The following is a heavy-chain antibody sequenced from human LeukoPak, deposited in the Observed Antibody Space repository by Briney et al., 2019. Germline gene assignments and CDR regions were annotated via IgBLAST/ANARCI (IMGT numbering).Heavy chain of an antibody. CDR1: GDSVNSGHSY. J-gene: IGHJ3*01. CDR3: AREPITTFGVITTRAFDV. V-gene: IGHV4-61*02. CDR2: IYTSVSI. D-gene: IGHD3-3*01. Sequence: PSETLSLTCTVSGDSVNSGHSYWSWIRQPAGKGLEWIGRIYTSVSIIYNPSLKSRVTISIDTSKNQFSLKLSSVTATDTAVYYCAREPITTFGVITTRAFDVWGQGTMVTVSS.